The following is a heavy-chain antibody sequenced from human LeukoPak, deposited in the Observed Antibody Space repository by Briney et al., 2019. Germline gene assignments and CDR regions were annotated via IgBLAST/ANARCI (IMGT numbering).Heavy chain of an antibody. Sequence: PSETLPLTCTVSGGSISSYYWSWIRQPAGKGLEWIGRFYTSGSTNYNPSLKSRVTMSVDTSKNQFSLKLSSVTAADTAVYYGASSSSGWFWNYWGQGTLVTVSS. CDR2: FYTSGST. J-gene: IGHJ4*02. V-gene: IGHV4-4*07. CDR1: GGSISSYY. D-gene: IGHD6-19*01. CDR3: ASSSSGWFWNY.